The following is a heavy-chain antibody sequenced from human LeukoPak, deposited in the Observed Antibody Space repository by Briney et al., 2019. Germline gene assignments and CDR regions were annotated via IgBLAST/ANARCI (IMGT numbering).Heavy chain of an antibody. CDR3: AREQYGGFDY. CDR2: ISSSGSTI. CDR1: GFTFSSYE. J-gene: IGHJ4*02. Sequence: PGGSLRLSCAASGFTFSSYEMNWIRQAPGKGLEWVSYISSSGSTIYYADSVKGRSTISRDNAKNSLYLQMNSLRAEDTAVYYCAREQYGGFDYWGQGTLVTVSS. D-gene: IGHD4-23*01. V-gene: IGHV3-48*03.